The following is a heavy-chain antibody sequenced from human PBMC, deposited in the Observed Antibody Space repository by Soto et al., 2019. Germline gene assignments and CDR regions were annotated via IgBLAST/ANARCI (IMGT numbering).Heavy chain of an antibody. CDR3: AREGVTLATLPDNCLHS. CDR2: VSPSYGKT. Sequence: ASVKVSCKASNYTFINYGIGWVRQAPGHGLEWMGWVSPSYGKTYYAHKFQGRVTMTTDTSTGTVYMELRSLRSDDTAVYFCAREGVTLATLPDNCLHSWGQGTMVTVSS. V-gene: IGHV1-18*04. J-gene: IGHJ5*01. CDR1: NYTFINYG. D-gene: IGHD2-15*01.